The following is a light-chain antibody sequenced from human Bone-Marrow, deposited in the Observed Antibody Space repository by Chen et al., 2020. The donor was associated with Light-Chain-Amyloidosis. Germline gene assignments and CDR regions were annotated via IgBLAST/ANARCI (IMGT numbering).Light chain of an antibody. V-gene: IGLV2-14*01. CDR2: EVT. CDR3: SSYTITNTLG. Sequence: QSALTQPASVSGSPGQSITISCTGTSSDVGGDNHVSWYQQHQDIATKLMIYEVTNRPSWVSDRYSGSKYENTASLTISGLQTEYEDDYFCSSYTITNTLGFGSGTRVTVL. J-gene: IGLJ1*01. CDR1: SSDVGGDNH.